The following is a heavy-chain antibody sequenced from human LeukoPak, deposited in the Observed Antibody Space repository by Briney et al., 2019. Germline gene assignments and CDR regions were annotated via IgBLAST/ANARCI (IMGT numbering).Heavy chain of an antibody. D-gene: IGHD5-18*01. J-gene: IGHJ4*02. CDR1: GGTFSSYT. CDR2: IIPILGIA. CDR3: ARDPGQLWSHELSFDC. V-gene: IGHV1-69*04. Sequence: ASVKVSCKASGGTFSSYTISWVRQAPGQGLEWMGRIIPILGIANYAQKFQGRVTITADKSTSTAYMELSRLRSDDTAVYYCARDPGQLWSHELSFDCWGQGTLVTVSS.